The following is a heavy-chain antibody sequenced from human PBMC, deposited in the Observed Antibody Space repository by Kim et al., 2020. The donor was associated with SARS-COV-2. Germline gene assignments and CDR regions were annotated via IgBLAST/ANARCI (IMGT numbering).Heavy chain of an antibody. J-gene: IGHJ5*02. D-gene: IGHD1-26*01. CDR2: INPNSGGT. Sequence: ASVKVSCKASGYTFTGYYMHWVRQAPGQGLEWMGRINPNSGGTNYAQKFQGRVTMTRDTSISTAYMELSRLRSDDTAVYYCAREGIDRNWFDPWGQGTLVTVSS. V-gene: IGHV1-2*06. CDR1: GYTFTGYY. CDR3: AREGIDRNWFDP.